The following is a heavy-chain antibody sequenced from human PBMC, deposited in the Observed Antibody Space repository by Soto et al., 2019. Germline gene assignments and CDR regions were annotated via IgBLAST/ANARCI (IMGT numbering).Heavy chain of an antibody. Sequence: ASVKVSCKASGYTFTSYYMHWVRQAPGQGLEWMGIINPSGGSTSYAQKFQGRVTMTRDTSTSTVYMELSSLRSEDTAVYYCARDYTDYYDSSGSIDYWGQGTLVTVS. V-gene: IGHV1-46*01. CDR3: ARDYTDYYDSSGSIDY. CDR1: GYTFTSYY. CDR2: INPSGGST. D-gene: IGHD3-22*01. J-gene: IGHJ4*02.